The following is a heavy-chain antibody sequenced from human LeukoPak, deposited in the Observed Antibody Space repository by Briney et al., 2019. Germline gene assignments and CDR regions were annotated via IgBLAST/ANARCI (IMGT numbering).Heavy chain of an antibody. J-gene: IGHJ4*02. Sequence: PGASLRLSCAASGFTFSSYAMHWVRQAPGKGLEWVAVISYDGSNKYYADSVKGRFTISRDNSKNTLYLQMNSLRAEDTAVYYCARELFPSMVGGSYLPSDYWGQGTLVTVSS. D-gene: IGHD1-26*01. CDR1: GFTFSSYA. V-gene: IGHV3-30-3*01. CDR3: ARELFPSMVGGSYLPSDY. CDR2: ISYDGSNK.